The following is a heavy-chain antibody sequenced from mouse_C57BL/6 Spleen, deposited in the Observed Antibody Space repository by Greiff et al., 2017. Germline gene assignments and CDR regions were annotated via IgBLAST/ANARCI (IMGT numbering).Heavy chain of an antibody. D-gene: IGHD2-3*01. CDR2: ISSGGSYT. CDR3: ARGGYGYDGYSPFAY. Sequence: EVKLVESGGDLVKPGGSLKLSCAASGFTFSSYGMSWVRQTPDKRLEWVATISSGGSYTYYPDSVKGRFTISRDNAKNTLYLQMSSLKSEDTAMYYCARGGYGYDGYSPFAYWGQGTLVTVSA. CDR1: GFTFSSYG. V-gene: IGHV5-6*02. J-gene: IGHJ3*01.